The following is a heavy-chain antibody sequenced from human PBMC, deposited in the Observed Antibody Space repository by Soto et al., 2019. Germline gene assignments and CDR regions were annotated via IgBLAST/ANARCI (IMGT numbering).Heavy chain of an antibody. CDR2: ISYDGSNK. J-gene: IGHJ6*02. D-gene: IGHD7-27*01. CDR3: TKHLLGRGRAYGIGV. CDR1: GFTFSSYG. Sequence: QVQLVESGGGVVQPGRSLRLSCAASGFTFSSYGMHWVRQAPGKGLEWVAVISYDGSNKYYADSVKGRFTISRDNSKNTLYLQSNSLGAEDTAVYCCTKHLLGRGRAYGIGVWGQGTTVTVSS. V-gene: IGHV3-30*18.